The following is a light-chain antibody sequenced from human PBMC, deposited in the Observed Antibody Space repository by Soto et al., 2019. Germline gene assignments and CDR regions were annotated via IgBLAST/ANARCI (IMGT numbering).Light chain of an antibody. CDR1: SSDVGGYNY. V-gene: IGLV2-14*01. J-gene: IGLJ2*01. CDR3: SSYTSSSTLGV. Sequence: QSALTQPASVSGSPGQSITISCTGTSSDVGGYNYVSWYQQHPGKAPKLMIYDVSNRPSGVSTRFSGSKSGNTASLTISGLQDEDEADYYCSSYTSSSTLGVFGGGTQRTVL. CDR2: DVS.